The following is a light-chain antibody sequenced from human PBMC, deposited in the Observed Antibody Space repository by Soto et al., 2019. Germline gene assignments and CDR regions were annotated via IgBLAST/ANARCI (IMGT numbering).Light chain of an antibody. CDR1: HSVGSN. Sequence: VMTQSPTTLSVSPGERATLSCRASHSVGSNLAWYQQNLGQAPRLLIYGASTRATGVPARFSGSGSATQFTLTISSLQSEDFGFYYCQQYGSSPLTFGGGTKVDIK. V-gene: IGKV3-15*01. CDR3: QQYGSSPLT. J-gene: IGKJ4*01. CDR2: GAS.